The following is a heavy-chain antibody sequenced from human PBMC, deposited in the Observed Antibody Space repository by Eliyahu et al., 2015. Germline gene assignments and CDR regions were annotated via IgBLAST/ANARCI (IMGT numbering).Heavy chain of an antibody. CDR2: INHSGRT. J-gene: IGHJ4*02. V-gene: IGHV4-34*01. CDR3: ARGIAAAGPSDY. Sequence: QVQLQQWGAGLLKPSETLSLTCXVYGGXFSGYYWSWIRQPPGKGLEWIGEINHSGRTNYNPXLKSRVTISVDTSKNQFSLKLSSVTAADTAVYYCARGIAAAGPSDYWGQGTLVTVSS. D-gene: IGHD6-13*01. CDR1: GGXFSGYY.